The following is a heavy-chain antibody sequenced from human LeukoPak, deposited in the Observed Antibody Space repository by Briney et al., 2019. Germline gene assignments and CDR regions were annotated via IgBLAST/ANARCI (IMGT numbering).Heavy chain of an antibody. D-gene: IGHD3-10*01. V-gene: IGHV3-30*02. CDR2: IRYDGSNK. CDR1: GFTFSSYG. J-gene: IGHJ4*02. CDR3: ARDGQVLLWFGESRAFDY. Sequence: GGSLRLSCAASGFTFSSYGMHWVRQAPGKGLEWVAFIRYDGSNKYYADSVKGRFTISRDNSKNTLYLQMNSLRAEDTAVYYCARDGQVLLWFGESRAFDYWGQGTLVTVSS.